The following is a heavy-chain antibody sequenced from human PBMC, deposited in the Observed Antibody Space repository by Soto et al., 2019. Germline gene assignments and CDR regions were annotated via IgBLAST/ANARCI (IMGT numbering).Heavy chain of an antibody. J-gene: IGHJ4*02. CDR1: GFTFSNAW. CDR3: TTELRFLEWPYYFDY. CDR2: IKSKTDGGTT. Sequence: GGSLRLSCAASGFTFSNAWMNWVRQAPGKGLEWVGRIKSKTDGGTTDYAAPVKGRFTISRDDSKNTLYLQMNSLKTEDTAVYYCTTELRFLEWPYYFDYWGQGTLVTVSS. V-gene: IGHV3-15*07. D-gene: IGHD3-3*01.